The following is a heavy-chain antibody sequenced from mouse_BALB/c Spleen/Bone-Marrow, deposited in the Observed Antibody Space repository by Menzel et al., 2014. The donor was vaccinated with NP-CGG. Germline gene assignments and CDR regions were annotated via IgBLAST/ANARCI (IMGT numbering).Heavy chain of an antibody. V-gene: IGHV5-6*01. Sequence: EVQLVESGGDLVKPGASLKLSCAASGFTFSSYGMSWVRPTPDKRLEWVATITRAGSYTYYPDSVKGRSPISRDTAYNPLYQQKSRVKSEDTAMYYCARQTYYEYDRYFDYWGQGTPRTGSS. CDR2: ITRAGSYT. CDR3: ARQTYYEYDRYFDY. D-gene: IGHD2-4*01. CDR1: GFTFSSYG. J-gene: IGHJ2*01.